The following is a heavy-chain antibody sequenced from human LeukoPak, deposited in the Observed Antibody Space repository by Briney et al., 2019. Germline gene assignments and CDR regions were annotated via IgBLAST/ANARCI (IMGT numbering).Heavy chain of an antibody. Sequence: GGSLRLSCAASGFTFSSYWMHWVRQVPGKGLVWVARIGTDGSSTTYADYVKGRFSISRDNAKNALYLQMNSLRAEDTAVYYCARDKYGGNSNAFDIWGQGTLVTVSS. D-gene: IGHD4-23*01. CDR2: IGTDGSST. J-gene: IGHJ3*02. CDR1: GFTFSSYW. V-gene: IGHV3-74*01. CDR3: ARDKYGGNSNAFDI.